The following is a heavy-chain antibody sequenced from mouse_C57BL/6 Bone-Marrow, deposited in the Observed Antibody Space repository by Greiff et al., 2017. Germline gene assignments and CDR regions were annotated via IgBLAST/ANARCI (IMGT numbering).Heavy chain of an antibody. J-gene: IGHJ2*01. CDR2: IHPNSGST. CDR1: GYTFTSSW. D-gene: IGHD2-5*01. CDR3: GSNDYCDY. V-gene: IGHV1-64*01. Sequence: VQLQQSGAELVKPGASVKLSCKASGYTFTSSWMHWVKQRPGQGLEWIGMIHPNSGSTNSNEKFKSKATLTVDKSASTAYMQLSSLTSEDSAVYYCGSNDYCDYWGQGTTLTVSS.